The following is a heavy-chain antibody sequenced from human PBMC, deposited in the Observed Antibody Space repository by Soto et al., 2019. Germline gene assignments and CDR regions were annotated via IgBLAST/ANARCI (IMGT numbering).Heavy chain of an antibody. CDR3: ARDPSGYDRFFDY. Sequence: QVQLVQSGAEVKKPGASVNVSCKASGYTFTGYYMHWVRQAPGQGLEWMGWINPNSGGTNYAQKCQGRVTMTRDTSISTAYMELSRLRSDDTAVYYCARDPSGYDRFFDYWGQGTLVTVSS. D-gene: IGHD5-12*01. CDR2: INPNSGGT. CDR1: GYTFTGYY. J-gene: IGHJ4*02. V-gene: IGHV1-2*02.